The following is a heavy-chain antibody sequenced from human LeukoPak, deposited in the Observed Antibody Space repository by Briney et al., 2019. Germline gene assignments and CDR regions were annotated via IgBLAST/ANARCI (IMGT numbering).Heavy chain of an antibody. D-gene: IGHD6-19*01. J-gene: IGHJ6*03. V-gene: IGHV3-23*01. CDR2: FTGGGGGA. CDR1: GFAFINYA. Sequence: GGSLRLSCAAPGFAFINYAMSWVRQAPGKGPEWVSGFTGGGGGAYYADSVKGRFTISRDNSMNTLSLQMNSLRAEDTAIYYCARGHNSGSYYYMDVWGKGTTVTVSS. CDR3: ARGHNSGSYYYMDV.